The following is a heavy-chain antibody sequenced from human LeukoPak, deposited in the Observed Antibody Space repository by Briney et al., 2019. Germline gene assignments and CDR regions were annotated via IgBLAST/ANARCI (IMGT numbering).Heavy chain of an antibody. CDR2: IYYSGST. CDR1: GGSISSRSYY. V-gene: IGHV4-39*01. D-gene: IGHD3-16*01. Sequence: SETLSLTCTVSGGSISSRSYYWGWIRQPPGKGLEWIGSIYYSGSTNNNPSLKRRVTISVDTSKNQFSLKLSSVTAADTAVYYCARHPRLIRWFDPWGQGTLVTVSS. CDR3: ARHPRLIRWFDP. J-gene: IGHJ5*02.